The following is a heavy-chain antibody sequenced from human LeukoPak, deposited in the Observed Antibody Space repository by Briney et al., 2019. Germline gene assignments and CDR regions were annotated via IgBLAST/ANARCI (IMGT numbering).Heavy chain of an antibody. Sequence: PGRSLRLSCSASGFTFSTYAMHWVRQAPGKGLEWVAVISYDGTTKYHADSVKGRFTIFRDNSKNTLYLQMNTLRAEDTAVYYCARVRIVGSTYDAFDIWGQGTMVTVSS. J-gene: IGHJ3*02. CDR3: ARVRIVGSTYDAFDI. V-gene: IGHV3-30-3*01. CDR1: GFTFSTYA. D-gene: IGHD1-26*01. CDR2: ISYDGTTK.